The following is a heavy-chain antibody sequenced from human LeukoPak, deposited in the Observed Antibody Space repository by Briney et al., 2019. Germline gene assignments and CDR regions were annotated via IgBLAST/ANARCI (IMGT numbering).Heavy chain of an antibody. CDR3: AREAYYDSSGRFEGAFDI. D-gene: IGHD3-22*01. V-gene: IGHV4-34*01. CDR1: GGSFSGYY. CDR2: INHSGST. Sequence: SETLSLTCAVYGGSFSGYYWSWIRKPPGKGLEWIGEINHSGSTNYNPSLKSPVTISVDTSKNQFSLKLNSVTAADTAVYYCAREAYYDSSGRFEGAFDIWGQGTMVTVSS. J-gene: IGHJ3*02.